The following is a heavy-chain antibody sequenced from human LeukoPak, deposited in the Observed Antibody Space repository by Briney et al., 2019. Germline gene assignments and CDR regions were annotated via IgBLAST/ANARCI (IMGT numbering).Heavy chain of an antibody. CDR1: GGSFSGYY. D-gene: IGHD1-26*01. Sequence: SETLSLTCAVYGGSFSGYYWSWIRQPPGKGLEWIGEINHSGSTNYSPSLKSRVTISVDTSKNQFSLKLSSVTAADTAVYYCARGFGSYSLEYFQHWGQGTLVTVSS. V-gene: IGHV4-34*01. J-gene: IGHJ1*01. CDR3: ARGFGSYSLEYFQH. CDR2: INHSGST.